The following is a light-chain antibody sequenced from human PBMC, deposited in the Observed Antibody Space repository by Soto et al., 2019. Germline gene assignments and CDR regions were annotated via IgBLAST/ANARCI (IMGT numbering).Light chain of an antibody. V-gene: IGKV3D-15*01. CDR2: DAS. CDR3: QQYIRWPLT. Sequence: EIVVTQSPATLSLSPWERVTLSFRTSQDVSSELAWYQQKPGQPPSLLIYDASTRATGTPARFSGSGSGTEFTLAVSSLQSEDYALYFCQQYIRWPLTFGGGTKVDIK. CDR1: QDVSSE. J-gene: IGKJ4*01.